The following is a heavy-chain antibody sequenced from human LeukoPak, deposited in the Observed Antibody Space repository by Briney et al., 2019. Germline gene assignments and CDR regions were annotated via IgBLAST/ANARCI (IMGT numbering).Heavy chain of an antibody. J-gene: IGHJ4*02. V-gene: IGHV3-30-3*01. CDR1: GFTFSIYA. CDR2: ISYDGSNK. Sequence: GRSLRLSCAASGFTFSIYAMHWVRQAPGKGLEWVAVISYDGSNKYYADSVKGRFTISRDNSKNTLYLQMNSLRAEDTAVYYCARSPGRSIAAAGTLRIFGYWGQGTLVTVSS. D-gene: IGHD6-13*01. CDR3: ARSPGRSIAAAGTLRIFGY.